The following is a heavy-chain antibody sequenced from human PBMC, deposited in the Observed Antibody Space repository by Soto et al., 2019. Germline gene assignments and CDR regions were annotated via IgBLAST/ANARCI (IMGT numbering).Heavy chain of an antibody. D-gene: IGHD6-13*01. J-gene: IGHJ4*02. Sequence: GSLRLSCAASGFTFSSYAMSWVRQAPGKGLEWVSAISGSGGSTYYADSVKGRFTISRDNSKNTLYLQMNSLRAEDTAVYYCAKDPHSSSWYVLHYFDYWGQGTLVTVSS. V-gene: IGHV3-23*01. CDR2: ISGSGGST. CDR3: AKDPHSSSWYVLHYFDY. CDR1: GFTFSSYA.